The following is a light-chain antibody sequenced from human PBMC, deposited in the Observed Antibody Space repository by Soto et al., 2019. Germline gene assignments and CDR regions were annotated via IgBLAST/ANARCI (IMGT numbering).Light chain of an antibody. CDR1: QSLSND. CDR3: QQYNNWPRT. Sequence: EIVMMQSPATLAFSGEGGAPLSCRASQSLSNDLAWYQQIPGQAPRLLIYGASTMATGIPARFSGSGSGTEFTLTISSVQSEDFAVYYCQQYNNWPRTFGQGTKVDIK. V-gene: IGKV3-15*01. CDR2: GAS. J-gene: IGKJ1*01.